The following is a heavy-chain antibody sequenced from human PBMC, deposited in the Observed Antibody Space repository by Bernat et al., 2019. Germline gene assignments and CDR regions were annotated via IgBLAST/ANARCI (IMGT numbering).Heavy chain of an antibody. V-gene: IGHV3-23*01. D-gene: IGHD5-18*01. CDR3: AKERGYSYGSLNGYFDY. CDR2: INGSGGGT. CDR1: GFTFNIYA. J-gene: IGHJ4*02. Sequence: EVQLLESGGGLVQPGGSLRLSCAASGFTFNIYAMSWVRQAPGRGLEWVSAINGSGGGTFHTDSVKGRFTISRDNSKTTLYLQMNSLRAEDTAVYYCAKERGYSYGSLNGYFDYWGQGTLVTVSS.